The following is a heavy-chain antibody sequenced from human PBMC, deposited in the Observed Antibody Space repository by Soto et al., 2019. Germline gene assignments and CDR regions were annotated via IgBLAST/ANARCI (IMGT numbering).Heavy chain of an antibody. CDR3: ARYDTGGYALAY. Sequence: SETLSLTCTVFGGSISPYVWSWIRQPPGKGLEWIGYIYYTGSSNSNPSLESRVTISVDTSKNQLSLKLSSVTVADTAVYFCARYDTGGYALAYWGQGTLLTVSS. V-gene: IGHV4-59*08. CDR2: IYYTGSS. CDR1: GGSISPYV. D-gene: IGHD3-22*01. J-gene: IGHJ4*02.